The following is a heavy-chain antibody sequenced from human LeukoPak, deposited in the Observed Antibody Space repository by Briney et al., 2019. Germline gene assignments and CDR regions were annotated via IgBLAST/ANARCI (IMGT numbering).Heavy chain of an antibody. CDR3: AKGTLFGGFDY. J-gene: IGHJ4*02. V-gene: IGHV5-51*01. CDR1: GYSFTNHW. D-gene: IGHD3-3*01. CDR2: ILPGDSDT. Sequence: GESLKISCKGSGYSFTNHWIVWVRQMPGKGLEWMGIILPGDSDTRYSPSFQGQVTISADKSISTAYLQWSSLKASDTAIYYCAKGTLFGGFDYWGQGTLVTVSS.